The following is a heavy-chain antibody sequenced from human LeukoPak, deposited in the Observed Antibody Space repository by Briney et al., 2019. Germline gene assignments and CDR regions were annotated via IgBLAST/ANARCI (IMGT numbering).Heavy chain of an antibody. J-gene: IGHJ5*02. CDR3: ARDEGAYSFGS. V-gene: IGHV3-30-3*01. CDR1: GFTFSSYA. Sequence: PGRSLRLSCAASGFTFSSYAMHWVRQAPGKGLEWVAVISYDGSNKYYADSVKGRFTISRDNSKNTLYLQMNSLRAEDTAVYYCARDEGAYSFGSWGQGTLVTVSS. CDR2: ISYDGSNK. D-gene: IGHD5-18*01.